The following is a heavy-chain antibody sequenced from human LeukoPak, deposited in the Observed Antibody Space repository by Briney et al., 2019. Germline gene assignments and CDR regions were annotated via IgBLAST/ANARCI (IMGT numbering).Heavy chain of an antibody. D-gene: IGHD6-13*01. V-gene: IGHV1-3*01. Sequence: ASVKVSCKASGYTFTSYAMHWVRQAPGQRLEWMGWINAGNGNTKYSQKFQGRVTITRDTSASTAYMELSSLRSEDTAVYYCARGVEPLIAAADYYYGMDVWGQGTTVTVSS. CDR2: INAGNGNT. CDR3: ARGVEPLIAAADYYYGMDV. CDR1: GYTFTSYA. J-gene: IGHJ6*02.